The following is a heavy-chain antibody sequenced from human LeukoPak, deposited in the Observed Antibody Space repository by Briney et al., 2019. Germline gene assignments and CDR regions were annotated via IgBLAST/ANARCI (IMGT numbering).Heavy chain of an antibody. CDR2: IVASSGAT. J-gene: IGHJ4*03. D-gene: IGHD5-12*01. CDR1: GFSFSNYA. Sequence: GGSLRLSCAASGFSFSNYAMNWVRQAPGKGLEWVSLIVASSGATFYADSVKGRFTISRDKSKNTLYLQMKSLRAEDTAVYYCAKGGYDYVEIGYFDYWGQGALVTVSS. CDR3: AKGGYDYVEIGYFDY. V-gene: IGHV3-23*01.